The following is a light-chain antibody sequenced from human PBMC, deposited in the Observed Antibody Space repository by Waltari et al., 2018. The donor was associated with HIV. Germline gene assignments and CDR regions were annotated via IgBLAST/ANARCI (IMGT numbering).Light chain of an antibody. CDR2: EVS. CDR3: GSYTATNSMM. V-gene: IGLV2-14*01. CDR1: TSDADSFDY. J-gene: IGLJ3*02. Sequence: QSALTQPAYVSGSPGQSITISCTGPTSDADSFDYVSWYQQHPGKVPTLIIYEVSFRASGVSKRFSASKSGNTTSLTISGLQAEDEAVYYCGSYTATNSMMFGGGTKLTVL.